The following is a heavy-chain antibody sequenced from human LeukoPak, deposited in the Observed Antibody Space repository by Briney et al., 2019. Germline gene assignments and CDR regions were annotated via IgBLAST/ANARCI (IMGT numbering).Heavy chain of an antibody. CDR3: ARQLQLWLSAGIYDA. CDR1: GGSISSSSYY. J-gene: IGHJ5*02. D-gene: IGHD5-18*01. V-gene: IGHV4-39*01. CDR2: IYYSGST. Sequence: PSETLSLTCTVSGGSISSSSYYWGWIRQPPGKGPEWIGSIYYSGSTYYNPSLKSRVTISVDTSKNQFSLKLSSVTAADTSMYYCARQLQLWLSAGIYDAWGQGTLVTVSS.